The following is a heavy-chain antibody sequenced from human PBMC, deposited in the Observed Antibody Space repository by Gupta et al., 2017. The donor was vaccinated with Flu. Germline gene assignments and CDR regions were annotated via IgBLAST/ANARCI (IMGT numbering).Heavy chain of an antibody. D-gene: IGHD2-15*01. V-gene: IGHV3-33*01. CDR1: GFTFSSYG. CDR2: IWYDGSNK. J-gene: IGHJ4*02. Sequence: QVQLVESGGGVVQPGRSLRLSCAASGFTFSSYGMHWVRQAPGKGLEWVAVIWYDGSNKYYADSVKGRFTISRDNSKNTLYLQMNSLRAEDTAVYYCARTYCSGGSCYIDYWGQGTLVTVSS. CDR3: ARTYCSGGSCYIDY.